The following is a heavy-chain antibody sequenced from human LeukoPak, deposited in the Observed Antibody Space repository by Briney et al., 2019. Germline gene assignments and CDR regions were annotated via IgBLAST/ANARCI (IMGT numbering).Heavy chain of an antibody. CDR2: IKQDGSEK. CDR3: ARAEWSNWYVDL. J-gene: IGHJ2*01. V-gene: IGHV3-7*03. Sequence: QTGGSLRLSCAASGFTFSTYWMNWVRQAPGKGLEWVANIKQDGSEKCYVDSVKGRFTLSRDSAKNSLYLQMNSLRAEDTAVYYCARAEWSNWYVDLWGRGTLVTVSS. CDR1: GFTFSTYW. D-gene: IGHD3-3*01.